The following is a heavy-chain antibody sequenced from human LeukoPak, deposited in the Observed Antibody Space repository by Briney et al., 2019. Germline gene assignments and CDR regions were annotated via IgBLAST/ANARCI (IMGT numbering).Heavy chain of an antibody. Sequence: ASVKVSSKASGGTFSSYAISWVRQAPGQGLEWMGGIIPIFGTANYAQKFQGRVTITTDESTSTAYMELSSLRSEDTAVYYCARARGDSSGYYGGYWGQGTLVTVSS. J-gene: IGHJ4*02. CDR3: ARARGDSSGYYGGY. V-gene: IGHV1-69*05. D-gene: IGHD3-22*01. CDR2: IIPIFGTA. CDR1: GGTFSSYA.